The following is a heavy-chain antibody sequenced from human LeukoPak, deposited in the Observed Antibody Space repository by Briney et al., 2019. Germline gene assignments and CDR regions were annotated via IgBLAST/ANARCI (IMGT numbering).Heavy chain of an antibody. J-gene: IGHJ6*02. D-gene: IGHD2-2*01. V-gene: IGHV3-43*01. Sequence: GGSLRLSCAASGFTFGDYTMHWVRQAPGKGLEWVSLISWDGGSTYYADSVKGRFTISRDNSKNSLYLQMNSLRTEDTALYYCAKDDQAGMDVWGQGTTVTVSS. CDR3: AKDDQAGMDV. CDR1: GFTFGDYT. CDR2: ISWDGGST.